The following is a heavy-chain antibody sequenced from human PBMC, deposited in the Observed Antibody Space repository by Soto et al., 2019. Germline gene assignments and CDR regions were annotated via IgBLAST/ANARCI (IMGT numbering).Heavy chain of an antibody. J-gene: IGHJ3*02. CDR1: GGTFSSYA. D-gene: IGHD3-22*01. Sequence: QVQLVQSGAEVKKPGSSVKVSCKASGGTFSSYAISWVRQAPGQGPEWMGGIIPIFGTANYAQKFQGRVTITADESTSTAYMELSSLRSEDTAVYYCARDDSYYDSSAIGAFDIWGQGTMVTVSS. V-gene: IGHV1-69*01. CDR3: ARDDSYYDSSAIGAFDI. CDR2: IIPIFGTA.